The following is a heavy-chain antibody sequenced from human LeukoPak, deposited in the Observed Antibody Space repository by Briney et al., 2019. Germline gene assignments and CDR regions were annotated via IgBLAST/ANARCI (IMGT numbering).Heavy chain of an antibody. CDR1: GGSISSYY. Sequence: SETLSLTCTVSGGSISSYYWSWIRQPPGKGLEWIGYIYYSGSTNYNPSLKSRVTISVDTSKNQFSLKLSSVTAADTAVYYCARHRDSSGYIFDYWGQGTLVTVSS. V-gene: IGHV4-59*08. J-gene: IGHJ4*02. CDR2: IYYSGST. CDR3: ARHRDSSGYIFDY. D-gene: IGHD3-22*01.